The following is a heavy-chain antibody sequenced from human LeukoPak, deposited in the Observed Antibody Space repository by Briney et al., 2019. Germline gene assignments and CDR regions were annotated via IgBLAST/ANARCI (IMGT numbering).Heavy chain of an antibody. Sequence: GGSLRLSCAASGFTFSSYCMSWVRQAPGKGLEWVPNIKHDGGKKYYVDSVKGRFAISRDNAKNSLYLQMNSLRAEDTAVYYCARSSIAVVWDLPGAFDIGGQGTIVIVSA. CDR3: ARSSIAVVWDLPGAFDI. CDR2: IKHDGGKK. J-gene: IGHJ3*02. V-gene: IGHV3-7*01. CDR1: GFTFSSYC. D-gene: IGHD6-19*01.